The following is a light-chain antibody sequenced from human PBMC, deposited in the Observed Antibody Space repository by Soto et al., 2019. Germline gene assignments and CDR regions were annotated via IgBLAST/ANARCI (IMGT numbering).Light chain of an antibody. CDR2: DVT. CDR1: SSDIGDYDY. Sequence: QSVLTQPRSVSGSPGQSVTISCTGTSSDIGDYDYVSWYQHHAGKTPKLMIYDVTKRPSGVPDRFSGSKSGSTASLTISGLQADDEADYYCCSYAGSNNFYVFGTGTKVTVL. J-gene: IGLJ1*01. V-gene: IGLV2-11*01. CDR3: CSYAGSNNFYV.